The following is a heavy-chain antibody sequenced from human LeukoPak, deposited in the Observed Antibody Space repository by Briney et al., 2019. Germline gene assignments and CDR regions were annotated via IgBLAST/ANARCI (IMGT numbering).Heavy chain of an antibody. J-gene: IGHJ4*02. CDR2: IYPGDSDT. D-gene: IGHD3-22*01. CDR3: DRQGDLCYDDSSGYLPQHFDY. V-gene: IGHV5-51*01. CDR1: WCRFTSHW. Sequence: GESLQISCPGSWCRFTSHWIDWVRPMPGKGLELMGIIYPGDSDTRYSPSFQGQVTISADKSISTAYLSWSSLKATDTAMCDCDRQGDLCYDDSSGYLPQHFDYWGQGTLVTVSS.